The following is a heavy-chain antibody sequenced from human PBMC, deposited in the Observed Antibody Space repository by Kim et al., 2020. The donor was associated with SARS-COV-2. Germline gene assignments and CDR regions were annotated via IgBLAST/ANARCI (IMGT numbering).Heavy chain of an antibody. D-gene: IGHD3-3*01. Sequence: SETLSLTCTVSGGSISSYYWSWIRQPPGKGREWIGYIYYSGSTNYNPSLKSRVTISVDTSKNQFSLKLSSVTAADTAVYYCASGVLITIFGVVREFDFWGQVTLVTVSS. J-gene: IGHJ4*02. CDR3: ASGVLITIFGVVREFDF. CDR2: IYYSGST. V-gene: IGHV4-59*01. CDR1: GGSISSYY.